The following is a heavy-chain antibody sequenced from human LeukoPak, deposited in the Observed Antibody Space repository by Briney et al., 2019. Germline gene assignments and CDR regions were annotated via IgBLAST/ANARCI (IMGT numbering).Heavy chain of an antibody. CDR1: GFIFNNYA. Sequence: GGSLRLSCAASGFIFNNYAMSWVRQAPGKGLKWVSGISGSGSNTYYADSVKGRFTISRDNSKNTLYLQMNSLRAEDTAVYYCAKDPSYYYDSSGYYDYWGQGTLVTVSS. D-gene: IGHD3-22*01. V-gene: IGHV3-23*01. CDR2: ISGSGSNT. J-gene: IGHJ4*02. CDR3: AKDPSYYYDSSGYYDY.